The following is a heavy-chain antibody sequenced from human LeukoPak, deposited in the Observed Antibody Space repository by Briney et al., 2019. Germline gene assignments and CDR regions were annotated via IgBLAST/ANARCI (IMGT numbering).Heavy chain of an antibody. J-gene: IGHJ5*02. CDR2: INPNSGDT. CDR1: GYTFNGYY. V-gene: IGHV1-2*02. D-gene: IGHD3-9*01. CDR3: ARGAGRRYFDWFYWFDP. Sequence: ASVKVSCKASGYTFNGYYMHWLRQAPGQGLEWMGWINPNSGDTNFAQKFQGRVTMTRDTSISTAYMELSSLRSEDTAVYYCARGAGRRYFDWFYWFDPWGQGTLVTVSS.